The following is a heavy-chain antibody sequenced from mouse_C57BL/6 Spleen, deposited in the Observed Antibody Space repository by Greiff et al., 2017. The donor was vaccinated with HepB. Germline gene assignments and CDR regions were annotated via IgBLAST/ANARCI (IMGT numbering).Heavy chain of an antibody. CDR1: GYAFSSYW. J-gene: IGHJ4*01. CDR3: ARRLPRGAMEY. V-gene: IGHV1-80*01. CDR2: IYPGDGDT. Sequence: VQLQQSGAELVKPGASVKISCKASGYAFSSYWMNWVKQRPGKGLEWIGQIYPGDGDTNYNGKFKGKATLTADKSSSTAYMQHSSLTSEDSAGYFCARRLPRGAMEYWGQGTAVTVAA. D-gene: IGHD1-2*01.